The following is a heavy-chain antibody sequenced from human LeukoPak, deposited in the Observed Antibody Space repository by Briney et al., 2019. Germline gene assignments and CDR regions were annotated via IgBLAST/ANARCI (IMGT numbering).Heavy chain of an antibody. J-gene: IGHJ6*02. Sequence: ASVKVSCKASGYTFTSYDINWVRQATGQGREWMGWMYPNSGKTGYAQKFWGRVTMTRNTTISTAYMEMSSVRSEDTAVYFCARARREGDDYYGMDVWGQGTTVTVSS. D-gene: IGHD2-21*02. V-gene: IGHV1-8*01. CDR2: MYPNSGKT. CDR3: ARARREGDDYYGMDV. CDR1: GYTFTSYD.